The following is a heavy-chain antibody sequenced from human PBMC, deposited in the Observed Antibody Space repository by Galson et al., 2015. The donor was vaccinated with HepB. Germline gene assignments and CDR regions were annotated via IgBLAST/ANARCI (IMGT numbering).Heavy chain of an antibody. CDR2: IYYSGST. CDR1: GGSISSYY. D-gene: IGHD2-2*01. J-gene: IGHJ2*01. V-gene: IGHV4-59*12. CDR3: ARGVGGARGYCSSTSCSKTRRDWYFDL. Sequence: ETLSLTCTVSGGSISSYYWSWIRQPPGKGLEWIGYIYYSGSTNYNPSLKSRVTISVDTSKNQFSLRLSSVTAADTAVYYCARGVGGARGYCSSTSCSKTRRDWYFDLWGRGTLVTVSS.